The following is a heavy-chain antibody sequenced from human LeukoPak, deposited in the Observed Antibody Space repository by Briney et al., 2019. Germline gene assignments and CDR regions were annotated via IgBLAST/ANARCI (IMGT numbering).Heavy chain of an antibody. D-gene: IGHD1-26*01. CDR2: ITFDGKSK. V-gene: IGHV3-30*19. Sequence: GGSLRLSCAASGFIFSDYGMHWVRQAPGKGLEWVTFITFDGKSKYYTDSVKGRFTISRDNSKNTLYLQMGSLRAEDMARYYCARAPREGFSGSYHDYWGQGTLVTVSS. J-gene: IGHJ4*02. CDR3: ARAPREGFSGSYHDY. CDR1: GFIFSDYG.